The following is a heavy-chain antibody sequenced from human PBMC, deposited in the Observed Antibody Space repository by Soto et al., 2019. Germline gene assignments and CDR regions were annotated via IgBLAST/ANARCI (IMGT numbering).Heavy chain of an antibody. CDR1: GGSIRSGGYY. V-gene: IGHV4-31*01. J-gene: IGHJ4*02. CDR2: IYYSGST. CDR3: ARATYYDSSGYGGYFDY. D-gene: IGHD3-22*01. Sequence: CQTLSLTSSVPGGSIRSGGYYWSWVRQHPGKGLEWIGYIYYSGSTYYNPSLKSPVTISVDTSKNQSSLKLSSVTAADTAVYYCARATYYDSSGYGGYFDYWGQVTIVTLSS.